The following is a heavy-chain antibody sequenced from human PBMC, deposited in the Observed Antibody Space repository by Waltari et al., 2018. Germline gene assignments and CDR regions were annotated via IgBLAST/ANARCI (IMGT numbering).Heavy chain of an antibody. J-gene: IGHJ4*02. CDR3: ARDEPGYYDSRSYFDY. Sequence: QVQLVESGGGVVQPGRSLRLSCAASGFTFSSYGMHWVRQAPGKGLEWVAVISYDGSNKYYADSVKCRLTISRDNSKNTLYLQMNSLRAEDTAVYYCARDEPGYYDSRSYFDYWGQGTLVTVSS. V-gene: IGHV3-30*03. D-gene: IGHD3-22*01. CDR1: GFTFSSYG. CDR2: ISYDGSNK.